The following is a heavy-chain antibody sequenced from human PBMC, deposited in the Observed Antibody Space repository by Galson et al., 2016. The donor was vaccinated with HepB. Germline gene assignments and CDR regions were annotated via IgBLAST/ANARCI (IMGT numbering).Heavy chain of an antibody. J-gene: IGHJ6*04. V-gene: IGHV3-23*01. Sequence: SLRLSCAASGFSFKNFAMNWVRQAPGKGLEWVSSISAATTNTFYADSVRGRFTISRDNSKNALYLQMNTLRPEDTAVYYCARDQKYSGTDFYFAMDVWGKGATVTVSS. CDR3: ARDQKYSGTDFYFAMDV. CDR2: ISAATTNT. D-gene: IGHD1-7*01. CDR1: GFSFKNFA.